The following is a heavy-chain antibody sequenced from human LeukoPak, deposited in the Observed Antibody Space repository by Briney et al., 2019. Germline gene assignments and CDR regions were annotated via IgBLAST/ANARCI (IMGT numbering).Heavy chain of an antibody. V-gene: IGHV3-43D*03. J-gene: IGHJ4*02. CDR1: GFTFDDFS. Sequence: PGGSLRLSCAASGFTFDDFSMHWVRQAPGKGLEWVSLISWDGRSPYYADSVKGRFTISRDNRKNSLYLQMNSLRAGDTALYYCAKESTYGYYFDYWGQGTLVTVSS. CDR2: ISWDGRSP. D-gene: IGHD3-10*01. CDR3: AKESTYGYYFDY.